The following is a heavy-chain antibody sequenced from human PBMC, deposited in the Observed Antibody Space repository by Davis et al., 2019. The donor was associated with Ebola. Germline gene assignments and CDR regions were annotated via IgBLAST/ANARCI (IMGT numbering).Heavy chain of an antibody. Sequence: SETLSLTCAVYGGSFSGYYWRWIRQPPGKGLEWIGEINHSGSTNYNPSLKSRVTISVDTSKNQFSLKLSSVTAADTAVYYCARGDYDYIWGSYRTFGYWGQGTLVTVSS. CDR2: INHSGST. J-gene: IGHJ4*02. D-gene: IGHD3-16*02. V-gene: IGHV4-34*01. CDR1: GGSFSGYY. CDR3: ARGDYDYIWGSYRTFGY.